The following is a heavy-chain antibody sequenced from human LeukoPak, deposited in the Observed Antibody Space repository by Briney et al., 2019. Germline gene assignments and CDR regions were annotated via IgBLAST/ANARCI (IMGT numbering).Heavy chain of an antibody. V-gene: IGHV3-7*03. CDR3: ARIGVTPNILSAYDI. CDR1: GGSFSGYY. Sequence: ETLSLTCAAYGGSFSGYYWSWIRQPPGKGLEWVGNIKEDGSEKYYADSVRGRFTISKDNAKNSLYLQMNSLRAEDTAVYYCARIGVTPNILSAYDIWGQGTMVTVSS. J-gene: IGHJ3*02. D-gene: IGHD2-21*02. CDR2: IKEDGSEK.